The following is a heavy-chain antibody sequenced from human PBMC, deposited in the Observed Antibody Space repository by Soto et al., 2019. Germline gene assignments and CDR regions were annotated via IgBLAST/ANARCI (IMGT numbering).Heavy chain of an antibody. CDR3: ASYSSGWYALSY. J-gene: IGHJ4*02. CDR2: IYYSGST. D-gene: IGHD6-19*01. V-gene: IGHV4-61*01. CDR1: GGSVSSGHYY. Sequence: QVQLQESGPGLVKPSETLSLTCTVSGGSVSSGHYYWSWIRQPPGKGLEWIGYIYYSGSTNYNPSLKSRVTISVDTSKNQFSLKLSSLTAADTAVFYCASYSSGWYALSYSGQGTLVTVSS.